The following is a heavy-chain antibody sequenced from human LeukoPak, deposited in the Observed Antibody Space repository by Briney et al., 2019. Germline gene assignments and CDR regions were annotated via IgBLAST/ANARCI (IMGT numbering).Heavy chain of an antibody. CDR3: ARLARGHRRAYYDILTPEYFDY. D-gene: IGHD3-9*01. CDR1: GGSISSGGYY. V-gene: IGHV4-31*03. J-gene: IGHJ4*02. Sequence: PSETLSLTCTVSGGSISSGGYYWSWIRQHPGKGLEWIGYIYYSGSTYYNPSLKSRVTISVDTSKNQFSLKLSSVTAADTAVYYCARLARGHRRAYYDILTPEYFDYWGQGTLVTVFS. CDR2: IYYSGST.